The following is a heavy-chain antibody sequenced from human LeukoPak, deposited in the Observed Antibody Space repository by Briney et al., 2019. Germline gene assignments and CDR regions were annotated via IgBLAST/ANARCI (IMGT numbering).Heavy chain of an antibody. CDR1: GGSISTYY. D-gene: IGHD4-17*01. V-gene: IGHV4-59*01. CDR3: ARSDYGDYSANFDY. CDR2: IYYSGST. Sequence: SETLSLTCTVSGGSISTYYWNWIRQPPGKGLEWIGFIYYSGSTNYNPSLKSRVTISVDTSKNQFSLKLSSVTAADTAVYYCARSDYGDYSANFDYWGQGTLVTVSS. J-gene: IGHJ4*02.